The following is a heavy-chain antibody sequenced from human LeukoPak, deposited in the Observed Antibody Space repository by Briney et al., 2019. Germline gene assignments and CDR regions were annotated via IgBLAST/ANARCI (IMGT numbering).Heavy chain of an antibody. CDR2: IYTSGST. J-gene: IGHJ6*03. V-gene: IGHV4-4*07. D-gene: IGHD2-2*01. CDR3: ARVGNIVVGDYYYMDV. Sequence: SETLSLTCTVSGGPISSYYWSWIRQPAGKGLEWIGRIYTSGSTNYNPSLKSRVTMSVDTSKNQFSLKLCSVTAADTAVYYCARVGNIVVGDYYYMDVWGKGTTVTVSS. CDR1: GGPISSYY.